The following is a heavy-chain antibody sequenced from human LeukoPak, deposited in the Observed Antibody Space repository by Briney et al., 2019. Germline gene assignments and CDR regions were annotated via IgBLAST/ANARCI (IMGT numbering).Heavy chain of an antibody. J-gene: IGHJ3*02. D-gene: IGHD3-3*01. CDR2: IYYSGST. CDR1: GGSISSYY. Sequence: SETLSLTCTVSGGSISSYYWSWIRQPPGKGLEWIGYIYYSGSTNYNPSLKSRVTISVDTSKNQFSLKLSSVTAADTAVYYCARAFTKNDAFDIWGQGTMVTVSS. CDR3: ARAFTKNDAFDI. V-gene: IGHV4-59*01.